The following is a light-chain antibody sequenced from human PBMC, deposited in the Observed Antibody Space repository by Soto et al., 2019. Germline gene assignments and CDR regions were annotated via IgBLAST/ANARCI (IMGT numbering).Light chain of an antibody. V-gene: IGKV3-20*01. J-gene: IGKJ1*01. CDR3: QQYGSSPDT. Sequence: ETVLTQSAGTLSLSPGERATLSCRASQSVSSNYLAWYQQKPGQAPRLLISGTSNRATGIPDRFSGSGSGTDFTLSVSRLEPEDFAVYYCQQYGSSPDTFAQAAKADIK. CDR2: GTS. CDR1: QSVSSNY.